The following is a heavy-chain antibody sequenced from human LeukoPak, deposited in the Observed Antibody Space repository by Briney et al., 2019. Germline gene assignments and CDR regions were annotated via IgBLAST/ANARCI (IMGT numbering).Heavy chain of an antibody. V-gene: IGHV3-48*03. CDR2: ISSGGSTI. D-gene: IGHD3-22*01. CDR3: ARSTIYYDSSGHSKGIDY. Sequence: GGSLRLSCAASGFTFISYEMNWVRRAPGKGLEWVSYISSGGSTIYYAESVKGRFTISRDNAKNSLYLQMNSLRAEDTAVYYCARSTIYYDSSGHSKGIDYWGQGTLVTVSS. CDR1: GFTFISYE. J-gene: IGHJ4*02.